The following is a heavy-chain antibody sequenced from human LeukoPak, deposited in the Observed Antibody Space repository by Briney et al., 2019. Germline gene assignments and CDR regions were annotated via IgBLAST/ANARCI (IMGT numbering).Heavy chain of an antibody. J-gene: IGHJ6*02. CDR1: GGSFSDYY. CDR3: ARALHGDYGDYYGMDV. CDR2: VNHSGST. D-gene: IGHD4-17*01. Sequence: SETLSLTCAVYGGSFSDYYWSWIRQPPGKGLEWIGEVNHSGSTNYNPSLKSRVTISVDTSKTQFSLKVNSVTAAGTAVYYCARALHGDYGDYYGMDVWDQGTTVTVSS. V-gene: IGHV4-34*01.